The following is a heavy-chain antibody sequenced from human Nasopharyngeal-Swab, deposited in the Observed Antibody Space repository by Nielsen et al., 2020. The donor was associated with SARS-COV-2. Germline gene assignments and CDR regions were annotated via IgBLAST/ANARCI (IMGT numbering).Heavy chain of an antibody. J-gene: IGHJ5*02. CDR2: IIPVVAIV. CDR3: ARGGDPREVVAATDCFDP. D-gene: IGHD2-15*01. V-gene: IGHV1-69*10. Sequence: WVRQAPGQGLEWMGEIIPVVAIVNYAQRFQGRVTITADRSTSTVYMEVSSLRSEDTAVYYCARGGDPREVVAATDCFDPWGQGTLVTVSS.